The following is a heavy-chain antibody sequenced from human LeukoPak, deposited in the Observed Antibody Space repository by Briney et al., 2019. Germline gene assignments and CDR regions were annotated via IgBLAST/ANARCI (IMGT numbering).Heavy chain of an antibody. Sequence: GGSLRLSCAASGFTFSSYAMHWVRQAPGKGLEWVAVIWYDGSNKYYADSVKGRFTISRDNSKNTLYLQMNSLRAEDTAVYYCARVRGSGSYQVGYFDYWGQGTLVTVSS. CDR1: GFTFSSYA. CDR3: ARVRGSGSYQVGYFDY. J-gene: IGHJ4*02. V-gene: IGHV3-33*08. D-gene: IGHD3-10*01. CDR2: IWYDGSNK.